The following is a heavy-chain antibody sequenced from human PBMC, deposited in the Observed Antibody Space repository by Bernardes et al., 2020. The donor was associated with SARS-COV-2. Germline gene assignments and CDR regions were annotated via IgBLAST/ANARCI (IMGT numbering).Heavy chain of an antibody. CDR2: INHSGST. D-gene: IGHD1-26*01. J-gene: IGHJ4*02. Sequence: SETLSLTCAVYGGSFSGYYWSWIRQPPGKGLEWIGEINHSGSTNYNPSLKSRVTISVDTSKNQFSLKLSSVTAADTAVYYCARRFSGSPPGFDYWGQGTLVTVSS. CDR1: GGSFSGYY. V-gene: IGHV4-34*01. CDR3: ARRFSGSPPGFDY.